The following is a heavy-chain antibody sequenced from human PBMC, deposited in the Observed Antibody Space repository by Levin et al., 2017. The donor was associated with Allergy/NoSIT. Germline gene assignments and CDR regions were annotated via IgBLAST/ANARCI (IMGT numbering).Heavy chain of an antibody. CDR1: GFTVSSNY. CDR3: ARDGVHPYSYGMDV. V-gene: IGHV3-53*01. J-gene: IGHJ6*02. D-gene: IGHD1-1*01. Sequence: AGGSLRLSCAASGFTVSSNYMSWVRQAPGKGLEWVSVIYSGGSTYYADSVKGRFTLSRDNSKNTLYLQMNSLRAEDTAVYYCARDGVHPYSYGMDVWGQGTTVTVSS. CDR2: IYSGGST.